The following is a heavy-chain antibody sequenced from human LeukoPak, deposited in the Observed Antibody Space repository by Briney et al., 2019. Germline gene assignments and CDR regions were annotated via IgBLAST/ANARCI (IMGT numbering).Heavy chain of an antibody. D-gene: IGHD5-24*01. CDR1: GGSISSSNW. V-gene: IGHV4-4*02. Sequence: SETLSLTCAVSGGSISSSNWWSWVRQPPGKGLEWIGEIYHSGSANYNPSLKSRVTISVDKSKNQFSLKLSSVTAADTAVYYCARDSRWLQSGDHRWFDPWGQGTLVTVSS. CDR2: IYHSGSA. J-gene: IGHJ5*02. CDR3: ARDSRWLQSGDHRWFDP.